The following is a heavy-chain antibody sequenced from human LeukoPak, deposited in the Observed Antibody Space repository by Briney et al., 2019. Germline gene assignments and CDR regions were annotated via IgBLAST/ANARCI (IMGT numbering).Heavy chain of an antibody. CDR3: AKDRFSYYDSSGYYDYYFDY. D-gene: IGHD3-22*01. J-gene: IGHJ4*02. CDR2: ISGSGGST. Sequence: GGSMRRSCAASGFTFSSYAMSWVRQSPGKGLEWVSAISGSGGSTYYADSVKGRLTISRDNSKNTLYLQMNSLRAEDTAVYYCAKDRFSYYDSSGYYDYYFDYWGQGTLVTVSS. CDR1: GFTFSSYA. V-gene: IGHV3-23*01.